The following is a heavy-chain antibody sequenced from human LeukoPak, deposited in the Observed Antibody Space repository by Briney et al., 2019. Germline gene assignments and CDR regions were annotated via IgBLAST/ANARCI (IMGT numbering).Heavy chain of an antibody. J-gene: IGHJ4*02. D-gene: IGHD1-1*01. V-gene: IGHV1-46*01. CDR2: INPSGGST. CDR3: ARETIATTFNYFDY. CDR1: GYTFISYY. Sequence: ASVKVSCKASGYTFISYYLHWVRQAPGQRLEWMGIINPSGGSTNYAQKFHGKVTMTSDTSTSTVYMELSSLRSEDTAVYYCARETIATTFNYFDYWGQGTLVTVSS.